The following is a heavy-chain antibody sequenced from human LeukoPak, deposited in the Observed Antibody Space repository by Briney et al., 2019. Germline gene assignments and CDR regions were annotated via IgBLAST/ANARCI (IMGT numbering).Heavy chain of an antibody. CDR1: GYTFKNYD. V-gene: IGHV1-8*01. CDR2: MNPNNDNA. CDR3: ARAAAGGDVPFDV. D-gene: IGHD6-25*01. J-gene: IGHJ3*01. Sequence: GASVKVSCKASGYTFKNYDINWVRQAPGQGLEWMAWMNPNNDNAGSAQKFQGRVTMTRDTSINTAYMELSSLRSDDTGVYYCARAAAGGDVPFDVWGQGSLIIVSS.